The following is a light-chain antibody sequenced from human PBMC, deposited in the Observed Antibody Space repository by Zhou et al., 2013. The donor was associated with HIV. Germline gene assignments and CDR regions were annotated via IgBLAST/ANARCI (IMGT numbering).Light chain of an antibody. V-gene: IGKV3D-11*01. J-gene: IGKJ4*01. CDR2: DAS. CDR1: QGVSSY. CDR3: QQYGSSPLT. Sequence: EIVLTQSPATLSLSPGERATLSCRASQGVSSYLAWYQQKPGQAPRLLIYDASNRATGIPARFSGSGPGTDFTLTISRVEPEDLAVYYCQQYGSSPLTFGGGTKVEIK.